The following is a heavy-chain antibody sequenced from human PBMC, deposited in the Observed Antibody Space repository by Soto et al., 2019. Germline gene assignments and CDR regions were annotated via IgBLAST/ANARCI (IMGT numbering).Heavy chain of an antibody. Sequence: QVQLQQWGAGLLKPSETLSLTCAVYGGSFSGYYWSWIRQPPGKGLEWIGEINHSGSTNYNPSLKSRVTISVDTSKSQFSLKLSSVTAADTAVYYCASEERDGYSPRAGIDYWGQGTLVTVSS. D-gene: IGHD4-4*01. CDR2: INHSGST. CDR1: GGSFSGYY. V-gene: IGHV4-34*01. J-gene: IGHJ4*02. CDR3: ASEERDGYSPRAGIDY.